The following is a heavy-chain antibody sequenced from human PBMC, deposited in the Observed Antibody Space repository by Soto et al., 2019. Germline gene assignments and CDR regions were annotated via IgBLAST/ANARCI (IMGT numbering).Heavy chain of an antibody. Sequence: LRLSCAASGFTFSSYGMHWVRQAPGKGLEWVAVISYDGSNKYYADSVKGRFTISRDNSKNTLYLQMNSLRAEDTAVYYCAGNFDYWGQGTLVTVSS. CDR1: GFTFSSYG. CDR3: AGNFDY. V-gene: IGHV3-30*03. J-gene: IGHJ4*02. CDR2: ISYDGSNK.